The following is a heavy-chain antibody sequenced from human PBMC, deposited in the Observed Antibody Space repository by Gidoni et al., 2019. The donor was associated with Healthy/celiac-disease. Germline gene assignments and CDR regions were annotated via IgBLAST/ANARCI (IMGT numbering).Heavy chain of an antibody. CDR1: GFTFSSYA. J-gene: IGHJ4*02. D-gene: IGHD6-19*01. CDR3: VKDSSSGWWDLFLEDY. V-gene: IGHV3-64D*08. Sequence: EVQLVESGGGLVQPGGSLRLSCSASGFTFSSYAMHWVRQAPGKGLEYVSAISSNGGSTYYADSVKGRFTISRDNSKNTLYLQMSSLRAEDTAVYYCVKDSSSGWWDLFLEDYWGQGTLVTVSS. CDR2: ISSNGGST.